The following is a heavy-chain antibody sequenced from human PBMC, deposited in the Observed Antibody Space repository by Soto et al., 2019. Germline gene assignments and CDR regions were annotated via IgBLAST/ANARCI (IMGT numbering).Heavy chain of an antibody. D-gene: IGHD3-9*01. CDR2: INPSGGST. V-gene: IGHV1-46*01. CDR1: GYTFTSYY. J-gene: IGHJ1*01. Sequence: ASVKVSCKASGYTFTSYYMHWVRQAPGQGLEWMGIINPSGGSTSYAQKFQGRVTMTRDTSTSTAYMELSSLRSEDTAVYYCATASDILTGCGSDEYFQHWGQGTLVTVSS. CDR3: ATASDILTGCGSDEYFQH.